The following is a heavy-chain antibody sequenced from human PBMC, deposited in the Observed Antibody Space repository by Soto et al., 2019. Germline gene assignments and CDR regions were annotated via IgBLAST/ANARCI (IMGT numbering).Heavy chain of an antibody. Sequence: GGPLRPSCTASGLASADYAMHWVRKAPGKGIEWVASISWNSGSIEDADSVKGRFTISRDNAKYSLSLQSNSLRPEDTAHDYSGKDKWYNNSWYLDYWGQGTLVTVSS. D-gene: IGHD6-13*01. J-gene: IGHJ4*02. V-gene: IGHV3-9*02. CDR2: ISWNSGSI. CDR3: GKDKWYNNSWYLDY. CDR1: GLASADYA.